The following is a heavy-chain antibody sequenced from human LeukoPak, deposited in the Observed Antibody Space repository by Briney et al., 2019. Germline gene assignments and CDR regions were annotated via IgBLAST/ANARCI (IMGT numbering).Heavy chain of an antibody. V-gene: IGHV1-2*02. CDR3: AGPYGDYTDYFFDY. CDR1: GYTFTGHY. Sequence: GASVKVSCKASGYTFTGHYMHWVRQAPGQGLEWVGWISPNGGGTSYAQKFQDRVTMTRDTSISTAYMELSRLRSDDTAAYFCAGPYGDYTDYFFDYWGQGTLVTVSS. CDR2: ISPNGGGT. D-gene: IGHD4-17*01. J-gene: IGHJ4*02.